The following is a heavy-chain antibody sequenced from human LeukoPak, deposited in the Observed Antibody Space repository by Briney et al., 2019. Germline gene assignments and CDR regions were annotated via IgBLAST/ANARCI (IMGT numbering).Heavy chain of an antibody. V-gene: IGHV4-38-2*02. CDR1: GYSISSGYY. D-gene: IGHD3-22*01. Sequence: SETLSLTCTVSGYSISSGYYWGWIRQPPGKGLEWIGSIYYSGSTYYNPSLKSRVTISVDTSKNQFSLKLSSVTAADTAVYYCARGKDYYDSSGYSNAFDIWGQGTMVTVSS. CDR2: IYYSGST. CDR3: ARGKDYYDSSGYSNAFDI. J-gene: IGHJ3*02.